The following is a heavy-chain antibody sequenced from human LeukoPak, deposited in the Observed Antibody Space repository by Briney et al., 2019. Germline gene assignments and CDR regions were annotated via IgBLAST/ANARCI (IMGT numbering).Heavy chain of an antibody. Sequence: GGSLRLSCAASGFTFSTYWMHWVRQAPGKGLVWVSRITSDGSSTIYADSAKGRFTISRDNAKNTLYLQMNSLRAEDTALYYCARDPGDTGMVYDYWGQGTLVTVSS. CDR1: GFTFSTYW. CDR2: ITSDGSST. V-gene: IGHV3-74*01. CDR3: ARDPGDTGMVYDY. D-gene: IGHD5-18*01. J-gene: IGHJ4*02.